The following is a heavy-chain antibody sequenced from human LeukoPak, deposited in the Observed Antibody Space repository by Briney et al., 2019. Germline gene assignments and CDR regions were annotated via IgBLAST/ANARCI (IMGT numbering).Heavy chain of an antibody. J-gene: IGHJ4*02. CDR1: GFTFSSYA. CDR3: AKDTRTISCPDY. Sequence: GGSLRLSCAASGFTFSSYAMSWVRQAPGKGLEWVSGISESGGGTYYADSVKGRFTISRDNSKNTLYLQMNSLRAEDTAIYYCAKDTRTISCPDYWGQGTLVTVSS. CDR2: ISESGGGT. D-gene: IGHD3-3*01. V-gene: IGHV3-23*01.